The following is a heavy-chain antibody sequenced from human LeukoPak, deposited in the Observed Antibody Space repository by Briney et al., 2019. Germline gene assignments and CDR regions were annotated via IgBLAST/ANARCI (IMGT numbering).Heavy chain of an antibody. CDR3: AKESADDIVVVPAARLYYFDY. D-gene: IGHD2-2*01. Sequence: WGSLRLSCAGPGLTFSVYAMSLVRQGPRKGLERVSAISGSGGSTYYADSVKGRFTISRDNSKNTLYLQMNSLRAEDTAVYYCAKESADDIVVVPAARLYYFDYWGQGTLVTVSS. CDR1: GLTFSVYA. V-gene: IGHV3-23*01. J-gene: IGHJ4*02. CDR2: ISGSGGST.